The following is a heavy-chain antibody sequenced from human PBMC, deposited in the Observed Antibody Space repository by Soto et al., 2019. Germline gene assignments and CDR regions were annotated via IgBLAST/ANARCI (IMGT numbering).Heavy chain of an antibody. CDR2: ISGSGGST. D-gene: IGHD2-15*01. CDR3: ASYCSGGSCYTHGPDYYYYYYMDV. V-gene: IGHV3-23*01. CDR1: GFTFSSYA. J-gene: IGHJ6*03. Sequence: GGSLRLSCAASGFTFSSYAMSWVRQAPGKGLEWVSAISGSGGSTYYADSVKGQFTISRDNSKNTLYLQMNSLRAEDTAVYYCASYCSGGSCYTHGPDYYYYYYMDVWGKGTTVTVSS.